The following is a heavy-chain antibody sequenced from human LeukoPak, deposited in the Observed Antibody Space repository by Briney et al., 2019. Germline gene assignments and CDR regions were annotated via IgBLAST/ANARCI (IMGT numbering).Heavy chain of an antibody. V-gene: IGHV3-21*01. Sequence: GGSLRLSCAASGFTFSTYPMNWARQAPGKGLEWVSSISSGSGYIYYADSVKGRFTISRDNAKNSLYLQMNSLRAEDTAVYYCARDHSLGYCSSSSCSRLDYWGQGTLVTVSS. D-gene: IGHD2-2*01. CDR3: ARDHSLGYCSSSSCSRLDY. J-gene: IGHJ4*02. CDR2: ISSGSGYI. CDR1: GFTFSTYP.